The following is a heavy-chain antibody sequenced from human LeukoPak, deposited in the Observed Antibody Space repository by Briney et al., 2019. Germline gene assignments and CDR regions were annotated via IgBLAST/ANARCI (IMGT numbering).Heavy chain of an antibody. CDR3: AKLGSNALTQWLVQSYERFYYMDV. V-gene: IGHV3-30*02. Sequence: QPGGSLRLSCAASGFTFSSYGMHWVRQAPGKGLEWVAFIRYDGSNKYYADSVKGRFTISRDNSKNTLYLQMNSLRAEDTAVYYCAKLGSNALTQWLVQSYERFYYMDVWGKGTTVTISS. CDR1: GFTFSSYG. J-gene: IGHJ6*03. CDR2: IRYDGSNK. D-gene: IGHD6-19*01.